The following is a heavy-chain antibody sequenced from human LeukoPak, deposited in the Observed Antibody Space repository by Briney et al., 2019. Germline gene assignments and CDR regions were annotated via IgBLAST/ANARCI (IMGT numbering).Heavy chain of an antibody. CDR3: ARRVGRYFGERAYYYNAMDV. Sequence: SETLSLTCAVYGGSFSGYYWSWLRQPPGKGLEWVGEINNSGRIKRNPSLKSRVTISVDTSKNQFSLKLSSVTAADTAVYYCARRVGRYFGERAYYYNAMDVWDKGTTVTISS. CDR1: GGSFSGYY. V-gene: IGHV4-34*01. J-gene: IGHJ6*04. D-gene: IGHD3-10*01. CDR2: INNSGRI.